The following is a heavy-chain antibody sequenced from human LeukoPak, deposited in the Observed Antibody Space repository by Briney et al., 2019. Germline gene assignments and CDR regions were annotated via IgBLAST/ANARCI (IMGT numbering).Heavy chain of an antibody. CDR3: AKEQRIRHCSEGVCMEGYYFDY. V-gene: IGHV3-23*01. CDR1: GFNFNMFA. Sequence: GGSLRLSCTGSGFNFNMFAIDWVRQAPGQGLEWVSGLSRGGGGTNYADSVKGRFTISRDKSKNMVILQMNSLRPEDTAVYYCAKEQRIRHCSEGVCMEGYYFDYWGQGTLVTVSS. J-gene: IGHJ4*02. D-gene: IGHD2-8*01. CDR2: LSRGGGGT.